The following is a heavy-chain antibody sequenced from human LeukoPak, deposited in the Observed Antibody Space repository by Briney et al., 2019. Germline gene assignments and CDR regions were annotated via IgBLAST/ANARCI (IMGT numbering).Heavy chain of an antibody. Sequence: GGSLRLSCAASGFTFSDYYMSWIRQAPGKGLEWVSYISSSGSTIYYADSVRGRFTISRDNAKNSLYLQMNSLRAEDTAVYYCVRDHWRREGCSSTSCPLDYWGQGTLVTVSS. CDR2: ISSSGSTI. V-gene: IGHV3-11*04. J-gene: IGHJ4*02. D-gene: IGHD2-2*01. CDR3: VRDHWRREGCSSTSCPLDY. CDR1: GFTFSDYY.